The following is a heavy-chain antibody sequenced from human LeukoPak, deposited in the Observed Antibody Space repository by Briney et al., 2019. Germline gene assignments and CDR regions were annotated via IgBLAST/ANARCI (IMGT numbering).Heavy chain of an antibody. CDR2: INHSGST. CDR3: ARGRGGYSSSRGYFDY. Sequence: SETLSLTCAVYGVSFSGYYWSWIRQPPGKGLEWIGEINHSGSTNDHPALKSRVTITVDTSKNQFSLKLSSVTAADTAVYYCARGRGGYSSSRGYFDYWGQGTLVTVSS. D-gene: IGHD6-6*01. J-gene: IGHJ4*02. V-gene: IGHV4-34*01. CDR1: GVSFSGYY.